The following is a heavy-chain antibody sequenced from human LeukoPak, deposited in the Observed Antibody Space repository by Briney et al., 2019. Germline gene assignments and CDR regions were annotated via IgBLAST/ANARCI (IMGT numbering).Heavy chain of an antibody. CDR1: GGSISSYY. V-gene: IGHV4-59*08. J-gene: IGHJ4*02. D-gene: IGHD4-4*01. Sequence: SETLSLTCTVSGGSISSYYWSWIRQPPGKGLEWIGYIYYSGSTNYNPSLTSRVTISVDTSKNQFSLKLSSVTAADTAVYYCATLPVTTRYPGAYWGQGTLVTVSS. CDR3: ATLPVTTRYPGAY. CDR2: IYYSGST.